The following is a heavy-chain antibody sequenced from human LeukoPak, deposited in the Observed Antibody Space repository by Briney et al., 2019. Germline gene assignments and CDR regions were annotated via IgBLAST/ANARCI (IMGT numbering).Heavy chain of an antibody. CDR2: IYSGGST. Sequence: GGSLRLSCAASEFSVGSNYMTWVRQAPGKGLEWVSLIYSGGSTYYADSVKGRFTISRDNSKNTLYLQMNSLRAEDTAVYYCARSSPHTGHPFYSRVAAGCFDYWGQGTLVTVSS. CDR3: ARSSPHTGHPFYSRVAAGCFDY. J-gene: IGHJ4*02. V-gene: IGHV3-66*01. D-gene: IGHD6-13*01. CDR1: EFSVGSNY.